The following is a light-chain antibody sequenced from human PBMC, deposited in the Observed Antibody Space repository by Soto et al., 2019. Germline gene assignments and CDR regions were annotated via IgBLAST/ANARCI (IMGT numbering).Light chain of an antibody. Sequence: EIVMTQSPATLSVSPGERATLSCRASQSVSSNLAWYQQKPGQAPRLLISGASARATGIPARFSGSGSRTEFTLTISSLQSEDFAVYYCQHYNNWPRTFGQGTKVEIK. CDR2: GAS. CDR3: QHYNNWPRT. CDR1: QSVSSN. J-gene: IGKJ1*01. V-gene: IGKV3-15*01.